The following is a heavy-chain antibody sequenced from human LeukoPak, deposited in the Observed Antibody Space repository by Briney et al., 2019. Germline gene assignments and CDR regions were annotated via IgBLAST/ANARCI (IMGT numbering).Heavy chain of an antibody. V-gene: IGHV5-51*01. CDR2: INPSDSET. CDR1: GYSLTSYW. Sequence: RPGESLKISCKGSGYSLTSYWIGWVRQMPGKGLEWMGIINPSDSETRYSPSFQGQVTISADKSIGTAYLQWSSLKASDTAMYYCATREDDHISPFDYWGQGTLVTVSS. CDR3: ATREDDHISPFDY. J-gene: IGHJ4*02. D-gene: IGHD2-21*01.